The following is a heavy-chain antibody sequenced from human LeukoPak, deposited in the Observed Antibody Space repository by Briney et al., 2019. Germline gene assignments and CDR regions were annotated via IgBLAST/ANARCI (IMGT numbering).Heavy chain of an antibody. CDR3: ARTTEGGYSYGSFYYYYMDV. CDR1: GGSISSGSYY. V-gene: IGHV4-61*02. J-gene: IGHJ6*03. D-gene: IGHD5-18*01. CDR2: IYTSGST. Sequence: TLSLTCTVSGGSISSGSYYWSWIRQPAGKGLEWIGRIYTSGSTNYNPSLKSRVTISVHTSKNQFSLKLSSVTAADTAVYYCARTTEGGYSYGSFYYYYMDVWGKGATVTISS.